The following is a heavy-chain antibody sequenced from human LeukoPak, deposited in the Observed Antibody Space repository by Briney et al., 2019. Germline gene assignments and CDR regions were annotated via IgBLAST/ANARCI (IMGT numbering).Heavy chain of an antibody. V-gene: IGHV4-39*07. D-gene: IGHD1-1*01. J-gene: IGHJ4*02. CDR1: GGSTSSSGYY. CDR3: ARDEGYTTGFDRDY. Sequence: SETLSLTCTVSGGSTSSSGYYWGWIRQPPGKGLEWIGSVYYSGSSYYNPSLKSRVTISVDMSKNQFSLRLNSVTAADTAVYYCARDEGYTTGFDRDYWGQGTLVTVSS. CDR2: VYYSGSS.